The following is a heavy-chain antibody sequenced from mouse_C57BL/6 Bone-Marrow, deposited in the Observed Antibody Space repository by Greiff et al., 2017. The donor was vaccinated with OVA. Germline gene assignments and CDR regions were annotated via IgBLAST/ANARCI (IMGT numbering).Heavy chain of an antibody. Sequence: VKLQQSGAELARPGASVKLSCKASGYTFTSYGISWVKQRTGQGLEWIGEIYPRSGNTYYNAKFKGQATMTADKSSSQAYLVLRSLTSEDSAVEYCARNEHGSSFEYLDVWGTGTTVTVSS. D-gene: IGHD1-1*01. CDR3: ARNEHGSSFEYLDV. CDR1: GYTFTSYG. V-gene: IGHV1-81*01. CDR2: IYPRSGNT. J-gene: IGHJ1*03.